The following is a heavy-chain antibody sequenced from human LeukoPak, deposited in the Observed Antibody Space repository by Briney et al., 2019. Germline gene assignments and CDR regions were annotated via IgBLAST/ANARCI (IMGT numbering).Heavy chain of an antibody. D-gene: IGHD6-19*01. CDR3: AKDLSSGWFRRFDP. V-gene: IGHV3-23*01. CDR2: IKSSGDIT. Sequence: GGSLRLSCAASGFTFNNYAMSWVRQAPGKGLEWVSLIKSSGDITYYADSAKGRFTISRDNSKNTLYLQMNSLRAEDTAVYYCAKDLSSGWFRRFDPWGQGTLVTVSS. CDR1: GFTFNNYA. J-gene: IGHJ5*02.